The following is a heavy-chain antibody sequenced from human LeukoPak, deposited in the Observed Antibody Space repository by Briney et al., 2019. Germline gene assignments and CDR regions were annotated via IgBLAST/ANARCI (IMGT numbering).Heavy chain of an antibody. CDR2: IIPIFGTA. CDR1: GYTFTSYY. J-gene: IGHJ4*02. CDR3: ARVVPQLWFFDY. V-gene: IGHV1-69*05. Sequence: SVKVSCKASGYTFTSYYMHWVRQAPGQGLEWMGGIIPIFGTANYAQKFQGRVTITTDESTSTAYMELSSLRSEDTAVYYCARVVPQLWFFDYWGQGTLVTVSS. D-gene: IGHD5-18*01.